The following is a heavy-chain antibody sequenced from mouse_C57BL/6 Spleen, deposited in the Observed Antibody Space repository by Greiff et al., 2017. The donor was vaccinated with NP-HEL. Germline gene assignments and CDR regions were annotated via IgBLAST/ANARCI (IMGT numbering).Heavy chain of an antibody. D-gene: IGHD2-4*01. CDR1: GFTFSSYG. V-gene: IGHV5-6*02. CDR2: ISSGGSYT. Sequence: EVKLVESGGDLVKPGGSLKLSCAASGFTFSSYGMSWVRQTPDKRLEWVATISSGGSYTYYPDSVKGRFTISRDNAKNTLYLQMSSLKSEDTAMYYCARGDYDLYYAMDYWGQGTSVTVSS. J-gene: IGHJ4*01. CDR3: ARGDYDLYYAMDY.